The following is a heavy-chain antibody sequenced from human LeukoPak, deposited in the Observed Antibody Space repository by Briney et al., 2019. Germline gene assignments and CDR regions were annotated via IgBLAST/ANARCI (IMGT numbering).Heavy chain of an antibody. CDR3: ARLGVAAHVDY. J-gene: IGHJ4*01. Sequence: PGGSLRLSCAASGFTFSSYGMHWVRQAPGKGLEWVAVIWYDGSNKYYADSVKGRFTFSRDNSKNTLSLQMNSLSAEDTAVYYCARLGVAAHVDYWGQGTLVTVSS. V-gene: IGHV3-33*01. D-gene: IGHD2-21*01. CDR1: GFTFSSYG. CDR2: IWYDGSNK.